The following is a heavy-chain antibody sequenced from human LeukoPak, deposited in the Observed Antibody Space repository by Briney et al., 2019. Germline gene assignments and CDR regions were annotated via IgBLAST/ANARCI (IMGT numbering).Heavy chain of an antibody. CDR1: GGSISSYY. D-gene: IGHD3/OR15-3a*01. CDR3: ARDRTGLGRPYYYGMDV. Sequence: SETLSLTCTVSGGSISSYYWSWIRQPPGKGLEWIGYIYYSGSTNYNPSLKSRVTISVDRSKNQFSLKLSSVTAADTAMYYCARDRTGLGRPYYYGMDVWGQGTTVTVSS. CDR2: IYYSGST. J-gene: IGHJ6*02. V-gene: IGHV4-59*01.